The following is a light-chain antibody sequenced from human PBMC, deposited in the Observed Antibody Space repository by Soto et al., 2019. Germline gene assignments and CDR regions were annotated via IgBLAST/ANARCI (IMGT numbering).Light chain of an antibody. CDR1: QSVSSY. V-gene: IGKV3-11*01. CDR2: DAS. J-gene: IGKJ1*01. Sequence: EIGLTQSPATLSLSPGERATLSCRASQSVSSYLAWYQQKPGQAPRLLIYDASNRATGIPARFSGSGSGTDFNLTISSLEPEDFAVYYCQHRSYWMFGQGTKVEIK. CDR3: QHRSYWM.